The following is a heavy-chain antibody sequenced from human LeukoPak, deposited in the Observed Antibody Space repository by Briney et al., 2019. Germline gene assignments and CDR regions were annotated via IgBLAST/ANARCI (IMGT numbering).Heavy chain of an antibody. CDR3: ARHRAGIAAAGYFDY. J-gene: IGHJ4*02. D-gene: IGHD6-13*01. Sequence: SETLSLTCTVSGGSISSYYWSWIRQPAGKVLEWSGYIYYSGSTNYNPSLKSRVTISVDTSKNKFSLTLSSVTAADTAVYYCARHRAGIAAAGYFDYWGQGTLVTVSS. CDR1: GGSISSYY. V-gene: IGHV4-59*08. CDR2: IYYSGST.